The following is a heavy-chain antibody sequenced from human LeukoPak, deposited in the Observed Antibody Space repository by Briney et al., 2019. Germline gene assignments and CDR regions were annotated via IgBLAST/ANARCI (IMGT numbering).Heavy chain of an antibody. V-gene: IGHV1-2*02. D-gene: IGHD3-10*01. J-gene: IGHJ4*02. CDR2: INSNSGGT. CDR3: ARGLRLGTIYGSDDY. Sequence: GASVKVSCTASGYTFTGYYMHLVRQAPGQGLELVGWINSNSGGTNYAQKFQGRVTMTRDTSISTAYMELSRLRSDDTAVYYCARGLRLGTIYGSDDYWGQGTLVAVSS. CDR1: GYTFTGYY.